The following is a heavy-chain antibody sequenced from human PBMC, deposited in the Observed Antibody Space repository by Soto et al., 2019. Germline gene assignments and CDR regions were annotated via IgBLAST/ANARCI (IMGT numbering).Heavy chain of an antibody. J-gene: IGHJ4*02. CDR2: IWYDGSNK. CDR1: GFTFSSYG. Sequence: PGGSLRLSCAASGFTFSSYGMHWVRQAPGKGLEWVAVIWYDGSNKYYADSVKGRFTISRDNSKNTLYLQMNSLRAEDTAVYYCARDPIQEYSGSYSPYFDYWGQGTLVTVSS. V-gene: IGHV3-33*01. D-gene: IGHD1-26*01. CDR3: ARDPIQEYSGSYSPYFDY.